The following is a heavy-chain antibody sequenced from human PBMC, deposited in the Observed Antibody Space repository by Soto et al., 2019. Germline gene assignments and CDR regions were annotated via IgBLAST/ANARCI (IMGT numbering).Heavy chain of an antibody. CDR2: IKQDGSEK. Sequence: ESGGGLVQPGGSLRLSCAASGFTFSSYWMSWVRQAPGKGLEWVANIKQDGSEKYYVDSVKGRFTISRDNAKNSLYLQMNSLRAEDTAVYYCARRQLGYCSGGSCYNFDYWGQGTLVTVSS. V-gene: IGHV3-7*01. CDR3: ARRQLGYCSGGSCYNFDY. D-gene: IGHD2-15*01. CDR1: GFTFSSYW. J-gene: IGHJ4*02.